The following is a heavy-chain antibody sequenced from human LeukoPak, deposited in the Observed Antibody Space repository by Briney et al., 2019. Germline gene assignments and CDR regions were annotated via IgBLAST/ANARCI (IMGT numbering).Heavy chain of an antibody. D-gene: IGHD2-21*01. V-gene: IGHV1-69*05. CDR3: ARDISHHCGGDCSLVAYAFDI. CDR2: IIPIFGNT. Sequence: SVKVSCKASGGTFSSDTISWVRQAPGQGLEWVAGIIPIFGNTYYAQTMQGGVTITTDESTSTLYMEISSLRSEDSAMYYCARDISHHCGGDCSLVAYAFDIWGQGTLVTVPS. J-gene: IGHJ3*02. CDR1: GGTFSSDT.